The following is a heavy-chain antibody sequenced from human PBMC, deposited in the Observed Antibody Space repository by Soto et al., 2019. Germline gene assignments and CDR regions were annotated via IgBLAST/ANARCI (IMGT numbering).Heavy chain of an antibody. Sequence: ASVKVSCKASGYTFTSYGISWVRQAPGQGLEWMGWISAYNGNTNYAQKLQGRVTMTTDTSTSTAYMELRSLRSDDTAVYCCARDRGSGLGYCSSTSCQSIPFDYWGQGTLVTVSS. CDR2: ISAYNGNT. CDR1: GYTFTSYG. CDR3: ARDRGSGLGYCSSTSCQSIPFDY. D-gene: IGHD2-2*01. J-gene: IGHJ4*02. V-gene: IGHV1-18*01.